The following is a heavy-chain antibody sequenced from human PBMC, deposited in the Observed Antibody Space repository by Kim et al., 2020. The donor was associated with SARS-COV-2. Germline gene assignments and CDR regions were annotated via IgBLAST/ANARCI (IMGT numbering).Heavy chain of an antibody. V-gene: IGHV4-34*01. Sequence: PSLETRVTISVDTAKNQFSLKLSSVTAADTAVYYCARGSSRSKRGLPLGYWGQGTLVTVSS. J-gene: IGHJ4*02. CDR3: ARGSSRSKRGLPLGY. D-gene: IGHD2-2*01.